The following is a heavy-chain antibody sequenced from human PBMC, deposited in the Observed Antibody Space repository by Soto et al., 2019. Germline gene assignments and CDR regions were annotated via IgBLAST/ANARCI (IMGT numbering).Heavy chain of an antibody. CDR2: IYYSGST. D-gene: IGHD3-16*02. CDR1: GGSISSGDYY. CDR3: ARALPYYDYVWGSYRLNWFDP. Sequence: PSETLSLTCTVSGGSISSGDYYWSWIRQPPGKGLEWIGYIYYSGSTYYNPSLKSRVTISVDTSKNQFSLKLSSVTAADTAVYYCARALPYYDYVWGSYRLNWFDPWGQGTLVTVSS. V-gene: IGHV4-30-4*01. J-gene: IGHJ5*02.